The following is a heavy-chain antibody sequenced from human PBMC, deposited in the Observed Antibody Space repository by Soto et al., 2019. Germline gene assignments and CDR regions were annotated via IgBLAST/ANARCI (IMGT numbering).Heavy chain of an antibody. V-gene: IGHV4-38-2*02. Sequence: SETLSLTCVVSGYSISCGYYWAWVRQPPGKELEWIGSIYHSGKTYYKPSLRSRVTVSVDTSKNQFSMKLISVTAADTAVYYCARDKRVTMIGGWFDPWGQGTLVTVSS. CDR1: GYSISCGYY. CDR2: IYHSGKT. CDR3: ARDKRVTMIGGWFDP. J-gene: IGHJ5*02. D-gene: IGHD3-22*01.